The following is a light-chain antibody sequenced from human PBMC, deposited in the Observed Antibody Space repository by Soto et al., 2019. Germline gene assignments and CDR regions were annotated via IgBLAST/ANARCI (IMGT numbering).Light chain of an antibody. V-gene: IGKV3-15*01. CDR1: QSVSSN. CDR2: RVS. CDR3: QQYNDWPIT. J-gene: IGKJ5*01. Sequence: EIVMTPSPVTLSVSPVERVTLSCRASQSVSSNLAWYQQKPGQAPRLLIYRVSTRATDIAARFTGSGSGTEFTLTISSLQTEDFAVYYCQQYNDWPITFGPGTRLEIK.